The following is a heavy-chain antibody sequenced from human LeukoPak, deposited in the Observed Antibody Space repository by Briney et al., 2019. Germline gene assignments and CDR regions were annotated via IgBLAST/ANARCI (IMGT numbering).Heavy chain of an antibody. V-gene: IGHV3-15*01. CDR1: GFTFSNAW. Sequence: GGSLRLSCAASGFTFSNAWMSWVRQAPGKGLEWVGRIKSKTDGGTTDYAAPVKGRFTISRDDSKNTLYLQMNSLRTEDTAVYYCTTDPFYYHSSGSDYWGQGTLVTVSS. CDR2: IKSKTDGGTT. CDR3: TTDPFYYHSSGSDY. D-gene: IGHD3-22*01. J-gene: IGHJ4*02.